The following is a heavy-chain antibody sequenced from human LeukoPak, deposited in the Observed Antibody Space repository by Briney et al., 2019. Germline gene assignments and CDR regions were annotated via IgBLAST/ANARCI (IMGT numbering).Heavy chain of an antibody. J-gene: IGHJ3*02. D-gene: IGHD3-10*01. CDR1: GFSFSTNA. CDR3: VRGRIEGVIIDAFDI. CDR2: IISNGGSK. Sequence: GGSLRLSCSASGFSFSTNAMHWVRQAPGKGLEYVSAIISNGGSKYYAESVKGRFTISRDNSKNMAFLQMSSLRAEDTAVYYCVRGRIEGVIIDAFDIWGQGTVVTVSS. V-gene: IGHV3-64D*06.